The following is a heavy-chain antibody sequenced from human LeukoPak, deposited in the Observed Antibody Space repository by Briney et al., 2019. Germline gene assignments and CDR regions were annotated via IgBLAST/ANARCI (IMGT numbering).Heavy chain of an antibody. J-gene: IGHJ5*02. V-gene: IGHV4-34*01. D-gene: IGHD2-2*02. Sequence: SETLSLTCAVSGGSFSGYYWSWIRQPPGKGLEWIGQINHSGSTNYNPSLKSRVTISVDTSKNQFSLKLSSVTAADTAVYYCARMRSVTPILLYPNWFDPWGQGTLVTVSS. CDR3: ARMRSVTPILLYPNWFDP. CDR2: INHSGST. CDR1: GGSFSGYY.